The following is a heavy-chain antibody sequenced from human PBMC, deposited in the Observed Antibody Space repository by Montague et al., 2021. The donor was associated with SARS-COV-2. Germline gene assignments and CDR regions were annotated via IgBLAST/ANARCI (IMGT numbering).Heavy chain of an antibody. CDR2: IKQSGST. V-gene: IGHV4-34*01. CDR1: GGSFGDDY. Sequence: SETLSLTCGVYGGSFGDDYWSWIRQPPGKGLEWIGDIKQSGSTNYNPSLKSRVTISVDTSRNQFSLKLTSVTAADTAVYFCVRGHLSVSMIVVVFTSASYYFDYWGQGALVTVSS. D-gene: IGHD3-22*01. J-gene: IGHJ4*02. CDR3: VRGHLSVSMIVVVFTSASYYFDY.